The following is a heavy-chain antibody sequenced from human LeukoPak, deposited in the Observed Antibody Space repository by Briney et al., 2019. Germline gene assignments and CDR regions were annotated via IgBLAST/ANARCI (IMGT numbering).Heavy chain of an antibody. J-gene: IGHJ4*02. CDR3: ANDLGWIQLNLG. Sequence: GGSLRLSCAASGFTFSSYAMSWVRQAPGEGLEWVSGITGHGKNTYYADSVKGRFTISRDNSRNTVYLQMNSLRVEDTAVYYCANDLGWIQLNLGRGQGTLVTVSS. CDR2: ITGHGKNT. D-gene: IGHD5-18*01. CDR1: GFTFSSYA. V-gene: IGHV3-23*01.